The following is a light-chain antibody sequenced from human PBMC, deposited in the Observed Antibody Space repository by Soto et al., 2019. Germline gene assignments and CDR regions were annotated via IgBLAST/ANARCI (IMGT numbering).Light chain of an antibody. CDR2: GAS. V-gene: IGKV3-20*01. CDR3: QQYGSATPWT. J-gene: IGKJ1*01. CDR1: QSVSSN. Sequence: TLYPATLPVSPGERATLSCRASQSVSSNLAWYQQKPGQAPRLLIYGASTRATGIPDRFSGSGSGTDFTLTISRLEPEDFAVYYCQQYGSATPWTFAQGTKLDI.